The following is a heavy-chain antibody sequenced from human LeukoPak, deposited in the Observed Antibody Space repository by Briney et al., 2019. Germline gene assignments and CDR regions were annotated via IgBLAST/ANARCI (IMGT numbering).Heavy chain of an antibody. CDR3: ARIGMATTRGYY. D-gene: IGHD5-24*01. J-gene: IGHJ4*02. Sequence: ASVKVSCKASGGTFSSYVISWVRQAPGQGLEWMGKIIPIFGTANYAQKFQGRVTITTDESTTTAYMELSSLRSEDTAVYYCARIGMATTRGYYWGQGTLVTVSS. V-gene: IGHV1-69*05. CDR1: GGTFSSYV. CDR2: IIPIFGTA.